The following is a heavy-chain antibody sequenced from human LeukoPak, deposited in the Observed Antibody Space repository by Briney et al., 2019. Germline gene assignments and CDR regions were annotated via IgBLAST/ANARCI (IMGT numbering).Heavy chain of an antibody. CDR1: GYTFTSYY. CDR2: INPSGGST. J-gene: IGHJ4*02. CDR3: ARDTSINYYDSSGFFDY. Sequence: VSVKVSCKASGYTFTSYYMHWVRQAPGQGLEWMGIINPSGGSTSYAQKFQGRVTMTTDTSTSTAYMELRSLRSDGTAVYYCARDTSINYYDSSGFFDYWGQGTLVTVSS. V-gene: IGHV1-46*01. D-gene: IGHD3-22*01.